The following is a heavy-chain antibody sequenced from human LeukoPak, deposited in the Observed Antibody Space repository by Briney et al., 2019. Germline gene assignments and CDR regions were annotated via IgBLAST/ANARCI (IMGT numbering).Heavy chain of an antibody. CDR3: AREIYDSSGYYFSYYYDYYMDV. V-gene: IGHV3-33*01. CDR1: LYTLSRYG. J-gene: IGHJ6*03. Sequence: GGSLRLSSAPSLYTLSRYGMHWVSQAPGKGLEWVAVIWYEGSSKYYADTVKGRFTISRDNSKNTQYLQMNSLRAEDTAVYYCAREIYDSSGYYFSYYYDYYMDVWGKGTTVTVSS. D-gene: IGHD3-22*01. CDR2: IWYEGSSK.